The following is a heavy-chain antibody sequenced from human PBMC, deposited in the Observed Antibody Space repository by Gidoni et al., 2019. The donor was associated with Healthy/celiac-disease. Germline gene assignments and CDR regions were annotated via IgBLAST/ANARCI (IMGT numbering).Heavy chain of an antibody. CDR3: ARQYCSGGSCYSYAFDI. J-gene: IGHJ3*02. CDR1: GGSISSGGYY. Sequence: QVQLQESGPGLVKPSQTLSLTCPVSGGSISSGGYYWSWIRQHPGKGLEWIGYIYYRGSTYYNPSLKSRVTITVDTSKNQFSLKLSSVTAADTAVYYCARQYCSGGSCYSYAFDIWGQGTMVTVSS. D-gene: IGHD2-15*01. CDR2: IYYRGST. V-gene: IGHV4-31*03.